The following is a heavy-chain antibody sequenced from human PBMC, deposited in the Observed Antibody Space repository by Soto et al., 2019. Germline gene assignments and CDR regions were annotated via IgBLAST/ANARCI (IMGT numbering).Heavy chain of an antibody. J-gene: IGHJ4*01. Sequence: QVQLQQWGAGLLKPSETLSLSCAAYGGSFNGYYWSWIRQPPGKGLEWIGEIIHSGSTNYNPSLKSRVTISVDTSKNQFSLKLSSVTAADTAVYYCARKTGVRYYFEFWGHGTLVTVFS. CDR3: ARKTGVRYYFEF. CDR2: IIHSGST. D-gene: IGHD3-10*01. CDR1: GGSFNGYY. V-gene: IGHV4-34*12.